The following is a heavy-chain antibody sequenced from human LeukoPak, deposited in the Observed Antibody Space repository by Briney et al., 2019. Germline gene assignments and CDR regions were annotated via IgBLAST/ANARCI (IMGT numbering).Heavy chain of an antibody. Sequence: GGSLRLSCAASGFTFSSYSMNWVRQAPGKGLEWVSSISSSSSYIYYADSVKGRFTISRDNAKNSLYLQMNSLRAEDTAVHYCARDVFGVVDGDYWGQGTLVTVSS. D-gene: IGHD3-3*01. J-gene: IGHJ4*02. V-gene: IGHV3-21*01. CDR2: ISSSSSYI. CDR1: GFTFSSYS. CDR3: ARDVFGVVDGDY.